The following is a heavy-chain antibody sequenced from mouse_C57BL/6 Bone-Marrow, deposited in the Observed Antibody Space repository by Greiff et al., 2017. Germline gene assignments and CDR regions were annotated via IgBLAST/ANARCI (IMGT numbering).Heavy chain of an antibody. Sequence: QVQLKESGAELMKPGASVKLSCKASGYTFTGYWIEWVNQRPGHGLEWIGEIFPGSGSTNYNEKFKGKATFTADTSSSTAYMQLSSRTTEDSAIYYCARGTTVVQCNFDYWGQGTTLTVSS. CDR3: ARGTTVVQCNFDY. CDR2: IFPGSGST. J-gene: IGHJ2*01. D-gene: IGHD1-1*01. V-gene: IGHV1-9*01. CDR1: GYTFTGYW.